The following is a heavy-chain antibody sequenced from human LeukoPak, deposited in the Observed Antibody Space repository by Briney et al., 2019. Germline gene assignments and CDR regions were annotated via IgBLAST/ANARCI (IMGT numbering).Heavy chain of an antibody. CDR2: ISYDGSNK. D-gene: IGHD3-22*01. Sequence: GGSLRLSCAASGFTFSSYAMSWVRQAPGKGLEWVAVISYDGSNKYYADSVKGRFTISRDNSKNTLYLQMNSLRAEDTAVYYCARDRDYYDSSGYYGYDAFDIWGQGTMVTVSS. CDR1: GFTFSSYA. V-gene: IGHV3-30-3*01. J-gene: IGHJ3*02. CDR3: ARDRDYYDSSGYYGYDAFDI.